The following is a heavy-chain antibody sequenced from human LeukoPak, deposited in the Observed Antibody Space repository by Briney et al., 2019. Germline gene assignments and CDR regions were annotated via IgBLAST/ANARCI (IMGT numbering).Heavy chain of an antibody. CDR1: GFTFSNFA. D-gene: IGHD3-3*01. Sequence: GGSLRLSCAASGFTFSNFAMHWVRQAPGKGLEYVSTISSNGRSPYYADSVKDRFTISRDSSKNTLYLQIGSLRPEDMAVYYCARGHSIHNYHYGMDVWGQGTTVIVSS. V-gene: IGHV3-64*02. J-gene: IGHJ6*02. CDR3: ARGHSIHNYHYGMDV. CDR2: ISSNGRSP.